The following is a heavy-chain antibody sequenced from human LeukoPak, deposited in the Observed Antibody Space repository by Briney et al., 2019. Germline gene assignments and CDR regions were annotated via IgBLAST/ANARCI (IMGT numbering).Heavy chain of an antibody. J-gene: IGHJ4*02. D-gene: IGHD3-22*01. CDR3: ASYDSSGHKNYFDH. CDR1: GGSFSGHY. Sequence: SETLSLTCAVYGGSFSGHYWGWIRQPPGKGLEWIGEINHSGSTNYNPSLKSRVTISVDTSKNQFSLKLSSVTAADTAVYHCASYDSSGHKNYFDHWGRGTLVTVSS. CDR2: INHSGST. V-gene: IGHV4-34*01.